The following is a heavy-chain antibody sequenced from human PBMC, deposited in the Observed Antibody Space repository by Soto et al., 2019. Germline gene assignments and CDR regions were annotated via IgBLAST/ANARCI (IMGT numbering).Heavy chain of an antibody. CDR3: ARHSLALRKNNWFNP. J-gene: IGHJ5*02. CDR1: GDSLISSDFY. D-gene: IGHD3-3*02. Sequence: SETLSLTCTVSGDSLISSDFYWGWFRQPPGKGLEWIGSIFYLGSSYYNPSLKSRVTMSVDTSKNQFSLRLRSVTAADTALYFCARHSLALRKNNWFNPWGQGIMVTVSS. CDR2: IFYLGSS. V-gene: IGHV4-39*01.